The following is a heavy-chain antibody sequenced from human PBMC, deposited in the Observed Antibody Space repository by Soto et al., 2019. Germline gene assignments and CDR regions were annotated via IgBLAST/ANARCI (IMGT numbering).Heavy chain of an antibody. CDR3: AREYGNYDSSGYYAY. D-gene: IGHD3-22*01. V-gene: IGHV1-46*01. J-gene: IGHJ4*02. CDR1: GYSFTSYF. Sequence: VXSVKVSCKTSGYSFTSYFIHWVRQAPGQGLEWMGIINPSGGSTNYAQKLQGRVSMTRDRSTSTVHMELSSLRSDDTAMYYCAREYGNYDSSGYYAYWGQGNLVTVSS. CDR2: INPSGGST.